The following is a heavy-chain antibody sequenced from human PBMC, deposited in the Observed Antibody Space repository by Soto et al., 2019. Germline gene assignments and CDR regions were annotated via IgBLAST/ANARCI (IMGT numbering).Heavy chain of an antibody. CDR2: IFSNDEK. Sequence: QVTLKESGPVLVKPTETLTLTCTVSGFSLSNARMGVSWIRQPPGKALEWLAHIFSNDEKSYSTSLKSRLTIPKDTSKSQVVLTMTNMVPVDTATYYGARSIVVVPAALNWFDPWGQGTLVTVSS. J-gene: IGHJ5*02. CDR1: GFSLSNARMG. D-gene: IGHD2-2*01. CDR3: ARSIVVVPAALNWFDP. V-gene: IGHV2-26*01.